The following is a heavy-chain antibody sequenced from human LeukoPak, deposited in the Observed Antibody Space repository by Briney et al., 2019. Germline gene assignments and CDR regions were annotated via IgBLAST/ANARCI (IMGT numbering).Heavy chain of an antibody. CDR1: GGSISSGSYY. J-gene: IGHJ4*02. CDR2: IYTSGST. D-gene: IGHD3-3*01. CDR3: AGRHTIFGVVIPDY. Sequence: SQTLSLTCTVSGGSISSGSYYWSWIRQPAGKGLEWIGRIYTSGSTNYNPSLKSRVTISVDTSKNQFSLKLSSVTAADTAVYYCAGRHTIFGVVIPDYWGQGTLVTVSS. V-gene: IGHV4-61*02.